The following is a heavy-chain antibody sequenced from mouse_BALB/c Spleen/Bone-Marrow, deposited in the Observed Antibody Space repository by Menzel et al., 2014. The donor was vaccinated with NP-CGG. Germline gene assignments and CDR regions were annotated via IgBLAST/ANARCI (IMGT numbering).Heavy chain of an antibody. Sequence: EVHLVESGTVLARPGASVKMSCKASGYSFTSYWMHWVKQRPGQGLEWIGAIYPGNSDTSYNQKFKGKAKLTAVTSASTAYMELSSLTNEDPAVYYCTFLVKEDFAYWGQGTLVTVSA. CDR3: TFLVKEDFAY. CDR2: IYPGNSDT. CDR1: GYSFTSYW. V-gene: IGHV1-5*01. D-gene: IGHD2-10*02. J-gene: IGHJ3*01.